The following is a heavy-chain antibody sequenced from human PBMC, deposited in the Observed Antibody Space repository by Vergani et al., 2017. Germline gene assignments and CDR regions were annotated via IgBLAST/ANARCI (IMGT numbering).Heavy chain of an antibody. CDR3: ARDDGSSGYQLLQDFQH. D-gene: IGHD3-22*01. V-gene: IGHV1-69*17. J-gene: IGHJ1*01. CDR1: GGTFSSYA. CDR2: IIPIFGIA. Sequence: QVQLVQSGAEVKKPGSSVKVSCKASGGTFSSYAISWVRQAPGQGLEWMGGIIPIFGIANYAQKFQGRVTITADKSTSTAYMELSSLRSEDTAVYYCARDDGSSGYQLLQDFQHWGQGTLVTVSS.